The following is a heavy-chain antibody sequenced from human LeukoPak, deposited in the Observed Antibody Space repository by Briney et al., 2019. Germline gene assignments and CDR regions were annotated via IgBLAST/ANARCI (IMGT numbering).Heavy chain of an antibody. J-gene: IGHJ4*02. Sequence: GGSLTLSCAASGFTFSSYEMNWVRQAPGKELELASYISSSGSTLYYADSVKGRFTISRDNAKNSLYLQMNSLRAEDTAVYYCARVLRFLGYFDYWGQGALVTGSS. D-gene: IGHD3-3*01. CDR2: ISSSGSTL. CDR3: ARVLRFLGYFDY. CDR1: GFTFSSYE. V-gene: IGHV3-48*03.